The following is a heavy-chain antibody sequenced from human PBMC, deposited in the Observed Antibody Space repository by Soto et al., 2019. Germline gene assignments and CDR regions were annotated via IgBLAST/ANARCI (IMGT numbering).Heavy chain of an antibody. J-gene: IGHJ6*02. CDR2: INPNSGGT. Sequence: QVQLVQSGAEVKKPGASVKVSCKASGYTFTGYYMHWVRQAPGPGLEWMGWINPNSGGTNYAQKFQGWVTMTRDTSISTAYMELSRLRSDDTAVYYCARGGEKLRLGYYYYGMDVWGQGTTVTVSS. CDR1: GYTFTGYY. CDR3: ARGGEKLRLGYYYYGMDV. V-gene: IGHV1-2*04. D-gene: IGHD1-7*01.